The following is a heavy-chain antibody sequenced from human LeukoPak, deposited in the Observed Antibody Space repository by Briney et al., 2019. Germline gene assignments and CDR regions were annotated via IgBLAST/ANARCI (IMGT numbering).Heavy chain of an antibody. D-gene: IGHD3-22*01. CDR2: INQDGSEK. J-gene: IGHJ4*02. CDR1: GFTFSSYW. CDR3: AREYYSDSSGSDY. Sequence: GGSLRLSCAASGFTFSSYWMSWVRQAPGKGLEWVANINQDGSEKYSVDSVKGRFTIFRDNAKNSLYLQMNSLRAEDTAVYYCAREYYSDSSGSDYWGQGTLVTVSS. V-gene: IGHV3-7*05.